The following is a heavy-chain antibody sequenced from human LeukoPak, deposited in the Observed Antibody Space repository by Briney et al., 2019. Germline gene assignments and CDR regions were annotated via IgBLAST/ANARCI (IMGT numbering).Heavy chain of an antibody. CDR1: GFKFSSYV. CDR3: AAARVPEYFQH. CDR2: ISGSGDTT. D-gene: IGHD5-18*01. J-gene: IGHJ1*01. Sequence: PGGSLRLSCAASGFKFSSYVMRWVRQAPGKGLEWVSVISGSGDTTYYADSVKGRFTISRDNSKNTLYLQMNSLRADDTAVYYCAAARVPEYFQHWGQGTLVTVSS. V-gene: IGHV3-23*01.